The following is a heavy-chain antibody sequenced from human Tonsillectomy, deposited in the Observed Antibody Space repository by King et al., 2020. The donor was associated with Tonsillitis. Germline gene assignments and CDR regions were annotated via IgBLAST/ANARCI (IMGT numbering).Heavy chain of an antibody. CDR2: ISYSGNT. J-gene: IGHJ3*02. CDR1: GGSISSGGYY. D-gene: IGHD3-9*01. V-gene: IGHV4-31*03. Sequence: VQLQESGPGLVKPSQTLSLTCTVSGGSISSGGYYWSWIRQHPGKGLECIGYISYSGNTYYNPSLKSRVIISVDTSKNQFSLKLSSVTAADTAVYYCARASHYDIFPFDIWGQGTMVTVSS. CDR3: ARASHYDIFPFDI.